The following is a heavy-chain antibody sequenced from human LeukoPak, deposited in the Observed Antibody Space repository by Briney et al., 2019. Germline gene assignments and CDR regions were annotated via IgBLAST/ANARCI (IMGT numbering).Heavy chain of an antibody. Sequence: GPSVKVSCKASGYTFTGYYMHWVRQAPGQGLEWMGWINPNSGGTNYAQKFQGRVTMTRDTSISTAYMELSRLRSDDTAVYYCARERTLTSCYDYWGQGTLVTVSS. J-gene: IGHJ4*02. CDR3: ARERTLTSCYDY. V-gene: IGHV1-2*02. D-gene: IGHD2-15*01. CDR1: GYTFTGYY. CDR2: INPNSGGT.